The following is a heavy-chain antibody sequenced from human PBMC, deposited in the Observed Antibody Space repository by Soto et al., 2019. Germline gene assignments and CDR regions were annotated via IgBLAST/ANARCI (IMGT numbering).Heavy chain of an antibody. CDR1: GGSISSYY. CDR2: IYYSGST. D-gene: IGHD4-4*01. V-gene: IGHV4-59*01. Sequence: SETLSLTCTVSGGSISSYYWSWIRQPPGKGLEWIGYIYYSGSTNYNPSLKSRVTISVGTSKNQFSLKLSSVTAADTAVYYCARARDGGNYDWFDPWGQGTLVTVSS. J-gene: IGHJ5*02. CDR3: ARARDGGNYDWFDP.